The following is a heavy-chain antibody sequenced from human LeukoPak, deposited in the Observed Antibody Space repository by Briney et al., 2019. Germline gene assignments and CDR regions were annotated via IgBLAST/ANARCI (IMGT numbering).Heavy chain of an antibody. Sequence: PSETLSLTCIVSGSSISRNFYWGWIRQPPEKGLEWIGTIYHSGSTYYNPSLKSRVTISIDTSKNQFSLKLTSVTAADTALYYCARVWYSCGTDCYLFDYWGQGTHVTVSS. CDR3: ARVWYSCGTDCYLFDY. D-gene: IGHD3/OR15-3a*01. CDR2: IYHSGST. V-gene: IGHV4-38-2*02. CDR1: GSSISRNFY. J-gene: IGHJ4*02.